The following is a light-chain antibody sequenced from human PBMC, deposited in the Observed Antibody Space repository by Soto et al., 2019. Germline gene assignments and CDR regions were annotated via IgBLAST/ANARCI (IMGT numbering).Light chain of an antibody. CDR3: FSYTTSSTLV. CDR1: SSDVGGYNY. V-gene: IGLV2-14*01. J-gene: IGLJ3*02. Sequence: QSALTQPASVSGSPGQSITISCTGTSSDVGGYNYVSWYQQHPAKAPKLMIYEVSNRPSGVSHRFSGSKSGNTASLTISGLQAEDESDYYCFSYTTSSTLVFGGGTKLTVL. CDR2: EVS.